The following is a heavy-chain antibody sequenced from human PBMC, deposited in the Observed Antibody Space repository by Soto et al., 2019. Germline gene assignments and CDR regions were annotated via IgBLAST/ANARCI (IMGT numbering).Heavy chain of an antibody. D-gene: IGHD6-6*01. V-gene: IGHV3-23*01. CDR1: GFTFSSNA. CDR3: ANTPGPRIAHNWFDP. J-gene: IGHJ5*02. Sequence: EVQLLESGGGLVQPGGSLRLSCAASGFTFSSNAMSWVRQAPGKGLEWVSVISGSGGSIYYADSVKGRFTISRDNSKNTLYLQMNSLRAEDTAVYYCANTPGPRIAHNWFDPWGQGTLVTVSS. CDR2: ISGSGGSI.